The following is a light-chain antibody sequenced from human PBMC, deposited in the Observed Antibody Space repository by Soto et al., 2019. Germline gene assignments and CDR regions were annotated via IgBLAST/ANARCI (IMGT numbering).Light chain of an antibody. V-gene: IGKV1-39*01. CDR3: QQSYSTPRT. CDR2: AAS. J-gene: IGKJ1*01. Sequence: DIQMTQSPSSLSASVGDRVTITCRASQRISSYLNWYQQKPGNAPKLLIYAASSLQSGVPSRFSGSGSGADFTLTISSLQPEGFTTYYCQQSYSTPRTFGQGTKVDIK. CDR1: QRISSY.